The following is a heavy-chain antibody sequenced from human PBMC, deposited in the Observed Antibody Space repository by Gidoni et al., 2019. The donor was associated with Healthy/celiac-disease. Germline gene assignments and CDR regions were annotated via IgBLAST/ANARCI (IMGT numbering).Heavy chain of an antibody. CDR3: ARAGVNYDILTGYSRVHYYYGMDV. D-gene: IGHD3-9*01. V-gene: IGHV3-53*04. Sequence: EVQLVESGGGLVQPGGSLRLSCAASGFTGSSNYMSWVRPAPGKGLEWVSVIYSGGSTYYADSVKGRFTISRHNSKNTLYLQMNSLRAEDTAVYYCARAGVNYDILTGYSRVHYYYGMDVWGQGTTVTVSS. J-gene: IGHJ6*02. CDR1: GFTGSSNY. CDR2: IYSGGST.